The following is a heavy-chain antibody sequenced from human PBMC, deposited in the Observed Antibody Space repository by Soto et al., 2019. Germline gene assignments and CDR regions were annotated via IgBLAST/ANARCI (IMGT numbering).Heavy chain of an antibody. J-gene: IGHJ4*02. V-gene: IGHV4-4*07. D-gene: IGHD3-3*01. CDR1: GGSISSYY. Sequence: QVQLQESGPGLVKPSETLSLTCTVSGGSISSYYWSWIRQPAGKGLEWIGRIYTSGSTNYNPSLKSRVTMSVDTSKNQFALKLSSVTAADTAVYYCARVVGDFWSGYFYFDYWGQGTLVTVSS. CDR2: IYTSGST. CDR3: ARVVGDFWSGYFYFDY.